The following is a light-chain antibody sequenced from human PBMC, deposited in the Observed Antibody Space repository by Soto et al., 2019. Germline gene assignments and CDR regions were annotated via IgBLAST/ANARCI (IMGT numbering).Light chain of an antibody. Sequence: ESVLTQSPGTLSLSPGERTTLSCRASQSVSSSYLAWYQQKPGQAPRLLIYGASSRATGIPDRFSGSGSGTDFTLTISRLEPEDFAVYYCQQYDTSLTWTFGQGTKVEIK. CDR1: QSVSSSY. J-gene: IGKJ1*01. V-gene: IGKV3-20*01. CDR2: GAS. CDR3: QQYDTSLTWT.